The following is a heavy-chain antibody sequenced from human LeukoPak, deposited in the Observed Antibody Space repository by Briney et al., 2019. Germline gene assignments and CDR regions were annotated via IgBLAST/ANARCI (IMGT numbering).Heavy chain of an antibody. CDR3: ARHDSTAYYVVDF. CDR2: IYHSGTT. D-gene: IGHD3-22*01. J-gene: IGHJ4*02. Sequence: SETLSLTCTVSDYSISSGYYWGWIRQPPGKGLEWIGSIYHSGTTYYNPSLKSRVSISVDTSKNQFSLKLSSVTAADTAVYYCARHDSTAYYVVDFWGQGTLVTVSS. V-gene: IGHV4-38-2*02. CDR1: DYSISSGYY.